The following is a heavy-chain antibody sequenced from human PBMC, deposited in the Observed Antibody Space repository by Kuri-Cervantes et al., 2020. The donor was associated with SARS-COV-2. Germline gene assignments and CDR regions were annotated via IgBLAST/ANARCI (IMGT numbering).Heavy chain of an antibody. D-gene: IGHD5-18*01. V-gene: IGHV4-39*01. CDR3: ARLVRGILLWSIGNYYYYYGMDV. Sequence: SETLSLTCTVSGGSISSSSYYWGWIRQPPGKGLEWIGSIYYSGSTYYNPSLKSRVTISVDTSKNQFSLKLSSVTAADTAVYYCARLVRGILLWSIGNYYYYYGMDVWGQGTTVTVSS. CDR2: IYYSGST. J-gene: IGHJ6*02. CDR1: GGSISSSSYY.